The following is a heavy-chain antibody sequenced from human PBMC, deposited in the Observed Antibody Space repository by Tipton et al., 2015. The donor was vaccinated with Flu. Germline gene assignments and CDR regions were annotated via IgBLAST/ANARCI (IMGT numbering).Heavy chain of an antibody. Sequence: SLRLSCAASGFTFSASAMQWVRRASGRGLEWLGRIRSKADAYATTYAASVKGRFTIPRDDSKNTAYLQMNRVKTEDTALYYCTGDYVNSDYWGQGTLVTVFS. J-gene: IGHJ4*02. D-gene: IGHD4-17*01. CDR2: IRSKADAYAT. CDR1: GFTFSASA. V-gene: IGHV3-73*01. CDR3: TGDYVNSDY.